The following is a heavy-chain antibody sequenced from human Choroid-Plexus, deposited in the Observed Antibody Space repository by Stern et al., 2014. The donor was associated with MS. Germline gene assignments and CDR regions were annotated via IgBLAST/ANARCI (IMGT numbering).Heavy chain of an antibody. V-gene: IGHV3-30*18. Sequence: QVQLVQSGGGVVQPGRPLRLSCVASGFTLGSCAMHWVRQAPGKGLEWVAGVSYDGSNKYYAGSVKGRITISRDNSQNTLYMQMSSLTPEDTAVYYCAKDRQYLTYFFAHWGQGSLVTVSS. CDR1: GFTLGSCA. D-gene: IGHD2/OR15-2a*01. J-gene: IGHJ5*02. CDR3: AKDRQYLTYFFAH. CDR2: VSYDGSNK.